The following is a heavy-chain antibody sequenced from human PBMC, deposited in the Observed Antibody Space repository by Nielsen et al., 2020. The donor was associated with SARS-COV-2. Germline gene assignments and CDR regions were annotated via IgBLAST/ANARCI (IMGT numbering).Heavy chain of an antibody. J-gene: IGHJ4*02. CDR1: GFTFSSYG. D-gene: IGHD7-27*01. CDR2: IYSGGSRI. CDR3: ARGSNWGGDY. V-gene: IGHV3-23*03. Sequence: GGSLRLSCAASGFTFSSYGMHWVRQAPGKGLEWVSVIYSGGSRIYYADSVKGRFTISRDDAKSTLYLQMDSLRAEDTAKYYCARGSNWGGDYWGQGTLVTVSS.